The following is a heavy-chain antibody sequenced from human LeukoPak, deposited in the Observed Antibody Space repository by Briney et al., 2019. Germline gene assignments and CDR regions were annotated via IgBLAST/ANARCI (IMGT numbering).Heavy chain of an antibody. V-gene: IGHV5-51*03. CDR1: GYSFTTYW. J-gene: IGHJ5*02. Sequence: PGESLKISCKGSGYSFTTYWIGWVRQMPGKGLECMGIIYPGDSDTRYSPSFQGQVTISADESISTAYLQWSSPKASDTAIYYCARGRLGSSTNWGWLDPWGQGTLVTVSS. CDR2: IYPGDSDT. D-gene: IGHD2-2*01. CDR3: ARGRLGSSTNWGWLDP.